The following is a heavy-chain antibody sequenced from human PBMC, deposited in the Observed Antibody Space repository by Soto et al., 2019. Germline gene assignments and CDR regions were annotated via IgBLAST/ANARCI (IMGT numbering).Heavy chain of an antibody. V-gene: IGHV1-2*04. Sequence: ASVKVSCKSSGYTFTGYYMHWVRQAPGQGLECMGWINPNSGGTKYAQKFQGWVTMTRDTSISTAYMELSRLRSDDTAVHYCARGGVRAGDYYYGMDVWGQGTTVTVSS. D-gene: IGHD6-13*01. CDR1: GYTFTGYY. CDR3: ARGGVRAGDYYYGMDV. J-gene: IGHJ6*02. CDR2: INPNSGGT.